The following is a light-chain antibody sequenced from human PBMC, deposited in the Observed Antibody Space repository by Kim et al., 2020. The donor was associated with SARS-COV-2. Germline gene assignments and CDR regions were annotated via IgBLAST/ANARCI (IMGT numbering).Light chain of an antibody. V-gene: IGLV2-23*02. CDR1: SSDVGSYNL. J-gene: IGLJ3*02. Sequence: GQSIPVSCTGTSSDVGSYNLVSWYQHHPGKAPKLIIYDVNKRPSGVSDRFSGSQSANTASLTISGLQAEDEADYYCCLYVGSDTWVFGGGTQLTVL. CDR3: CLYVGSDTWV. CDR2: DVN.